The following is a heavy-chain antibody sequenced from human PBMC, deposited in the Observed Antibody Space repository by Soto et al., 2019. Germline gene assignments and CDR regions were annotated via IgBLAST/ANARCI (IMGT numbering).Heavy chain of an antibody. Sequence: GGSLRLSCAASGFTFSSYSMNWVRQAPGKGLEWVSSISSSSYIYYADSVKGRFTISRDNAKNSLYLQMNSLRAEDTAVYYCARVKDSSGYYPDYWGQGTLVTVSS. CDR3: ARVKDSSGYYPDY. V-gene: IGHV3-21*01. CDR2: ISSSSYI. J-gene: IGHJ4*02. CDR1: GFTFSSYS. D-gene: IGHD3-22*01.